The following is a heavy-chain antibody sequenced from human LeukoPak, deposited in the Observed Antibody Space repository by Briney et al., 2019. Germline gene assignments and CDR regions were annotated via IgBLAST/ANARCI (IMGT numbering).Heavy chain of an antibody. Sequence: GGSLRLSCAAPGFTFTSSGMHWGPQAPGKGLEWVSDIWYDRRNKYYADSVKGRFTISRDKSKNTLHLPMNILRAPDTPVYYCARDMTTVTTLNYYYYGMDVWGQGTTVTVSS. V-gene: IGHV3-33*01. J-gene: IGHJ6*02. CDR1: GFTFTSSG. CDR2: IWYDRRNK. CDR3: ARDMTTVTTLNYYYYGMDV. D-gene: IGHD4-17*01.